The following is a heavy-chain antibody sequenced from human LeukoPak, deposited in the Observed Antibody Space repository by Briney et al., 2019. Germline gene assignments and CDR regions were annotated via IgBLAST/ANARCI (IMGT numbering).Heavy chain of an antibody. V-gene: IGHV4-30-4*08. Sequence: SETLSLTCTVSGGSISSGDYYWSWIRQPPGKGLEWIGYIYYSGSTYYNPSLKSRVTISVDTSKNQFSLKLSSVTAADTAVYYCARFFGEITIFGVVTYNWFDPWGQGTLVTVSS. CDR3: ARFFGEITIFGVVTYNWFDP. J-gene: IGHJ5*02. CDR1: GGSISSGDYY. D-gene: IGHD3-3*01. CDR2: IYYSGST.